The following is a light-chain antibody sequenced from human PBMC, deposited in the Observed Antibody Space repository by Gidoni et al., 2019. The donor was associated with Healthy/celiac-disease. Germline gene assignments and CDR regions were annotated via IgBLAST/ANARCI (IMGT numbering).Light chain of an antibody. V-gene: IGKV2-28*01. J-gene: IGKJ2*01. Sequence: EIVMTQSPLSLHVTPGEPASISCRSSQSLLHSNGYNYLDWYLQKPGQSPPLLIYLGSNRASGVPDRFIGSGSGTDFTLKISRVEAEDVGVYYCMQALQTPYTFGQGTKLEIK. CDR3: MQALQTPYT. CDR2: LGS. CDR1: QSLLHSNGYNY.